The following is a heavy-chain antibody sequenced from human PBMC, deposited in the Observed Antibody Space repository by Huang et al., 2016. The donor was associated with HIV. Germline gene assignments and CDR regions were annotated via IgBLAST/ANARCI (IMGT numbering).Heavy chain of an antibody. J-gene: IGHJ4*02. CDR3: ATLPPVNYGRSGGRVRDY. Sequence: QVQLVQSGAEVKKPGASVKVSCKASGYTFSNYDINWVRQAPGQGLEWMGWMNPNMGNTGDARKFQGRVTMTRSTSISTAYMELSRLRFEDTAVYYCATLPPVNYGRSGGRVRDYWGQGSLVTVSS. D-gene: IGHD2-15*01. CDR1: GYTFSNYD. V-gene: IGHV1-8*01. CDR2: MNPNMGNT.